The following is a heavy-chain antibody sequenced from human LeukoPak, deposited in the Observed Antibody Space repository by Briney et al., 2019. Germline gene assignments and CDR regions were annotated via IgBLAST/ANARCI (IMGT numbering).Heavy chain of an antibody. J-gene: IGHJ4*02. CDR1: GYTFTSYY. D-gene: IGHD6-13*01. V-gene: IGHV1-46*01. CDR3: ARVLSWRLCLHY. Sequence: ASVKVSCKASGYTFTSYYMHWARQAPGQGLEWMGIINPSGGSTSYAQKFQGRVTMTRDTSTSTVYMELSSLRSEDTAVYYCARVLSWRLCLHYWGQGTLVTVSS. CDR2: INPSGGST.